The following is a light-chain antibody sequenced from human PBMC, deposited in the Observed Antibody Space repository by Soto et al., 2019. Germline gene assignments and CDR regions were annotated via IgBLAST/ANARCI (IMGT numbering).Light chain of an antibody. Sequence: QLVLTQPPSLSGTPGQRVTISCSGSNSNIGRYSVNWYQHFPGTAPKILIYSDDERPSGVPDRLSGSKSGTSASLAISGLQSEDEAEYYCAAWDDNLNGPLFGGGTKLTVL. V-gene: IGLV1-44*01. CDR2: SDD. CDR3: AAWDDNLNGPL. CDR1: NSNIGRYS. J-gene: IGLJ3*02.